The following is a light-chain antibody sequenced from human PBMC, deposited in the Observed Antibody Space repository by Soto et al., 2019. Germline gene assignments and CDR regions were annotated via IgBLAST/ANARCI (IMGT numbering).Light chain of an antibody. J-gene: IGLJ1*01. CDR2: EVS. CDR1: SGDVGGYNY. Sequence: QSVLTQPASVSGSPGQSITISCTGTSGDVGGYNYVSWYQQHPGKAPKLMIYEVSNRPSGVSNRFSGSKSGNTASLTISGLQAEDEADYYCSSYTSSSGMAFXTGTKVTVL. CDR3: SSYTSSSGMA. V-gene: IGLV2-14*01.